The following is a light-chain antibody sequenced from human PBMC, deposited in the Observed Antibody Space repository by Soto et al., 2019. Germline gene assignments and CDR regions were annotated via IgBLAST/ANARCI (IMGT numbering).Light chain of an antibody. CDR3: LQSNILPPLT. V-gene: IGKV3-15*01. CDR1: QSVSSS. J-gene: IGKJ4*01. Sequence: EVVMTQSPATLSVSPGERATLSCRASQSVSSSLAWYQQKPGQAPRLLIYGASTRATGIPARFSGSGSGTEFTLTISSLRPLHFAAYLCLQSNILPPLTFGGGTNVEIK. CDR2: GAS.